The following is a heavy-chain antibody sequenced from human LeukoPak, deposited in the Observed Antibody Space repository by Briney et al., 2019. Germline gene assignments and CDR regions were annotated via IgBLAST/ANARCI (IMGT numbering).Heavy chain of an antibody. J-gene: IGHJ4*02. CDR2: IYYSGST. CDR1: GGSISSYY. CDR3: AREGKYYYDSSGYFDY. D-gene: IGHD3-22*01. V-gene: IGHV4-59*01. Sequence: SETLSLTCTVSGGSISSYYWSWIRQPPGKGLEWIGYIYYSGSTNYNPSLKSRVTISVDTYKNQFSLKLSSVTAADTAVYYCAREGKYYYDSSGYFDYWGQRTLVTVSS.